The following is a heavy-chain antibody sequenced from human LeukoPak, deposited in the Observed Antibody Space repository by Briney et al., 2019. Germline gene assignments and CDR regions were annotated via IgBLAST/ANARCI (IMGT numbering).Heavy chain of an antibody. CDR2: IYYSGST. Sequence: SETLSLTCTVSGGSISSSSYYWGWIRQPPGKGLEWIGSIYYSGSTNYNPSLKSRVTISVDTSKNQFSLKLSSVTAADTAVYYCARDMQAVAGQPQENDAFDIWGQGTMVTVSS. J-gene: IGHJ3*02. CDR3: ARDMQAVAGQPQENDAFDI. D-gene: IGHD6-19*01. V-gene: IGHV4-39*07. CDR1: GGSISSSSYY.